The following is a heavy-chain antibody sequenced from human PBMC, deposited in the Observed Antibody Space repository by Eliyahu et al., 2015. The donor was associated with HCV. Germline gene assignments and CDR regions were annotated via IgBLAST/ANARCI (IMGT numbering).Heavy chain of an antibody. J-gene: IGHJ3*02. CDR2: ISSGSSTI. D-gene: IGHD3-10*01. CDR1: GFTFSSYS. CDR3: ATEYGSASLHDAVDI. Sequence: DVQLVQSGGGLQQPGGSLRLSCAAXGFTFSSYSMNWVRQAPGXGLEWISYISSGSSTILYADSVKGRFTVSRDNAKNSLYLQMNSLGVDDTGVYYCATEYGSASLHDAVDIWGQGTMVTVSS. V-gene: IGHV3-48*01.